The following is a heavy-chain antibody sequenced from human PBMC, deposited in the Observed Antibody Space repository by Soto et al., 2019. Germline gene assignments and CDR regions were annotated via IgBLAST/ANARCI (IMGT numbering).Heavy chain of an antibody. CDR3: ARAQSIAARRGEPKNWFDP. D-gene: IGHD6-6*01. CDR2: INPNSGGT. CDR1: GYTFTGYY. Sequence: QVQLVQSGAEVKKPGASVKVSCKASGYTFTGYYMHWVRQAPGQGLEWMGWINPNSGGTNYAQKFQGRVTMTRDTSISTAYMELSRLRSDDTAVYYCARAQSIAARRGEPKNWFDPWGQGTLVTVSS. V-gene: IGHV1-2*02. J-gene: IGHJ5*02.